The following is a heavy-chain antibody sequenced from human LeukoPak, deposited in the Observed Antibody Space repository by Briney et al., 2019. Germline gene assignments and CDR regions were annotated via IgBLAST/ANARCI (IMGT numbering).Heavy chain of an antibody. D-gene: IGHD3-22*01. J-gene: IGHJ3*02. CDR2: IIPIFGTA. CDR3: ARGGYYYDSSGYYYGAFDI. CDR1: GGTFSSYA. V-gene: IGHV1-69*06. Sequence: SVKVSCKASGGTFSSYAISWVRQAPGPGLEWMGRIIPIFGTANYAQKFQGRVTITADKSTSTAYMELSSLRSEDTAVYYCARGGYYYDSSGYYYGAFDIWGQGTMVTVSS.